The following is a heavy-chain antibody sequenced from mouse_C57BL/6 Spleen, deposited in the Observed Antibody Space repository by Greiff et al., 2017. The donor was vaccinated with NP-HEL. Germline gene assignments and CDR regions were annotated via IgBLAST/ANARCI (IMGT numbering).Heavy chain of an antibody. Sequence: QVQLQQPGAELVRPGSSVKLSCKASGYTFTSYWMHWVKQRPIQGLEWIGNIDPSDSETHYTQKFKDKATLTVDKSSISAYMQLSSLTSADSSFYYCTRNSNYLYDYAMDYWGQGTSVTVSA. CDR1: GYTFTSYW. D-gene: IGHD2-5*01. V-gene: IGHV1-52*01. CDR2: IDPSDSET. J-gene: IGHJ4*01. CDR3: TRNSNYLYDYAMDY.